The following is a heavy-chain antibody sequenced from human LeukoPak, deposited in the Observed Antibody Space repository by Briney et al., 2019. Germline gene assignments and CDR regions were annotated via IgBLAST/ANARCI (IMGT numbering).Heavy chain of an antibody. CDR1: GGSFSGYY. V-gene: IGHV4-34*01. J-gene: IGHJ4*02. CDR2: INHSGST. Sequence: KPSETLSLTCAVYGGSFSGYYWSWIRQPPGKGLERIGEINHSGSTNYNPSLKSRVTISVDTSKNQFSLKLSSVTAADTAVYYCARGRGLAELWLLSTFDYWGQGTLVTVSS. D-gene: IGHD5-18*01. CDR3: ARGRGLAELWLLSTFDY.